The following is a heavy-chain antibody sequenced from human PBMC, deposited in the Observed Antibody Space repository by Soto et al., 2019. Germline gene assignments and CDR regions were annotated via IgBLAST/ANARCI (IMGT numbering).Heavy chain of an antibody. V-gene: IGHV3-23*01. D-gene: IGHD2-15*01. CDR3: ARGFCSGGRCYQRYFDY. CDR2: ISGTDDST. Sequence: GGSLRLSCAASGFIFSNYAISWVRQAPGKGLEWVSVISGTDDSTYYPDSVRGRFTISRDNSKNTVFLQMNSLRAEDTAVYYCARGFCSGGRCYQRYFDYWGQGTLVTVSS. J-gene: IGHJ4*02. CDR1: GFIFSNYA.